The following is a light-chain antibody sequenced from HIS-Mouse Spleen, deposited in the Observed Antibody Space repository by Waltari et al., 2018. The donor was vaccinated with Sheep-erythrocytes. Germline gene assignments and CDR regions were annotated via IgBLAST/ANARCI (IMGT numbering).Light chain of an antibody. CDR2: AVS. CDR1: SADVGGYND. CDR3: CSYAGSYTLV. J-gene: IGLJ2*01. V-gene: IGLV2-11*01. Sequence: QSAPTQPRSVSGSPGQSVTLSCPGTSADVGGYNDVSWYQQHPGKAPKLMIYAVSKRPSGVPDRFSGSKSGNTASLTISGLQAEDEADYYCCSYAGSYTLVFGGGTKLTVL.